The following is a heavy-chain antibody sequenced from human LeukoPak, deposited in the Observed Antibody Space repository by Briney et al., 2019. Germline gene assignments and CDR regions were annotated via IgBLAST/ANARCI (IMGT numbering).Heavy chain of an antibody. CDR1: GGSISSGGYS. CDR2: IYHSGST. Sequence: SETLSLTCAVSGGSISSGGYSWSWIRQPPGKGLEWIGYIYHSGSTYYNPSLKSRVTISVDRSKNQFSLKLSSVTAADTAVYYCARGAYSNYDPGEFDYWGQGTLVTVSS. D-gene: IGHD4-4*01. V-gene: IGHV4-30-2*01. CDR3: ARGAYSNYDPGEFDY. J-gene: IGHJ4*02.